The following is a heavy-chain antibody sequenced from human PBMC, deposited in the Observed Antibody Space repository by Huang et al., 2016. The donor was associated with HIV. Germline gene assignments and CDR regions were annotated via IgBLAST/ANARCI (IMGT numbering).Heavy chain of an antibody. V-gene: IGHV3-74*01. Sequence: EVQLVESGGGLVQPGGSLRLSCAASGFTFSSYWMHWVRQVPGKGPVWVSGINSDGSSSGYADSGKGRFTISRDNAKNKVNLQMNSLRVEDTGVYYCVRDPRIQSWLNYFDYWGQGTLVSVSS. D-gene: IGHD3-22*01. J-gene: IGHJ4*02. CDR1: GFTFSSYW. CDR2: INSDGSSS. CDR3: VRDPRIQSWLNYFDY.